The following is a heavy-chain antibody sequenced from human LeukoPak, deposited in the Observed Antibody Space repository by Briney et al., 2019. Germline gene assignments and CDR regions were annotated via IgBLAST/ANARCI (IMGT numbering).Heavy chain of an antibody. D-gene: IGHD2-21*02. CDR3: AGGKGDVPDARFDY. Sequence: GGSLRLSCAASGFTFSSYWMHWVRQAPGKGLVWVSRINSDGSSTSYADSVKGRFTISRDNAKNTPYLQMNSLRAEDTAVYYCAGGKGDVPDARFDYWGQGTLVTVSS. CDR2: INSDGSST. J-gene: IGHJ4*02. CDR1: GFTFSSYW. V-gene: IGHV3-74*01.